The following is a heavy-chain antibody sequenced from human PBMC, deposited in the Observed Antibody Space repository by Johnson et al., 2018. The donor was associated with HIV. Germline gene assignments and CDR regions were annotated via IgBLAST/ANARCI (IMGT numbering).Heavy chain of an antibody. Sequence: VQVVESGGGVVQPGRSLRLSCAASGFTFSSYAMSWVRQAPGKGLEWVSAISGSGGSTYYADSVKGRFTISRDNSKNTLFLHMGSLRAEDLAVYYCARERYSTLINDAFDMWGQGTMVTVSS. D-gene: IGHD6-13*01. CDR1: GFTFSSYA. V-gene: IGHV3-23*04. CDR3: ARERYSTLINDAFDM. J-gene: IGHJ3*02. CDR2: ISGSGGST.